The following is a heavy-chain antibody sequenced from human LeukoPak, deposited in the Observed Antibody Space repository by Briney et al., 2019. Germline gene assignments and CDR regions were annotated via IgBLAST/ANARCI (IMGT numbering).Heavy chain of an antibody. CDR1: GYSISSGYY. Sequence: SETLSLTCTVSGYSISSGYYWGWIRQPPGKGLEWIAYMYNSGSTNYNPSLKSRVTISIDTSKNQFSLKLSSLTAADTAIYYCARGIESYGDYGYWGQGILVTVSS. J-gene: IGHJ4*02. D-gene: IGHD4-17*01. V-gene: IGHV4-61*01. CDR2: MYNSGST. CDR3: ARGIESYGDYGY.